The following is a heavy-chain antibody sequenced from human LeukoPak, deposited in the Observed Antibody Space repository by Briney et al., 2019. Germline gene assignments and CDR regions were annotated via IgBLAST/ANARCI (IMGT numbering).Heavy chain of an antibody. V-gene: IGHV4-59*08. J-gene: IGHJ4*02. CDR1: GDSISNYY. D-gene: IGHD6-13*01. CDR3: ASEVIAAAGTGDY. CDR2: VYSNGNT. Sequence: PSETLSLTCTVSGDSISNYYWTWIRQPPGKGLEWIGYVYSNGNTDYDSSLKSRVTISVDMSRNQFSLKLSSVTAADTAVYYCASEVIAAAGTGDYWGQGTLVTVSS.